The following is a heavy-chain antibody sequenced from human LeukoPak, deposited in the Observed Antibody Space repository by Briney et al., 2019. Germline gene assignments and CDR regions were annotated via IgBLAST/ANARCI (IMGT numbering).Heavy chain of an antibody. CDR3: ARVGQPLAYYYYYMDV. V-gene: IGHV3-21*01. D-gene: IGHD2-2*01. CDR2: ITSSGTYI. CDR1: GFTFNHYN. Sequence: GGSLRLSCAASGFTFNHYNMNWVRQAPGKALEWVSSITSSGTYIFYADSVKGRFTISRDNAKNSLYLQMNSLRAEDTAVYYCARVGQPLAYYYYYMDVWGKGTTVTISS. J-gene: IGHJ6*03.